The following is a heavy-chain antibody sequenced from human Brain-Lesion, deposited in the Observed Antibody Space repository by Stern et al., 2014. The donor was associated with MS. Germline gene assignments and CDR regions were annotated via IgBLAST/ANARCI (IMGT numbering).Heavy chain of an antibody. CDR2: FDPEDGET. J-gene: IGHJ4*02. Sequence: QVQLVQSGAEVKKPGASVKVSCKVSGYTLTELSMHWVRPAPRKGLEWMGGFDPEDGETIYAQKFQGRVPMTEDTSTDTAYMELSSLRSEDTAVYYCATLSPGAGGNYYRHFDYWGQGTLVTVSS. CDR1: GYTLTELS. CDR3: ATLSPGAGGNYYRHFDY. V-gene: IGHV1-24*01. D-gene: IGHD1-26*01.